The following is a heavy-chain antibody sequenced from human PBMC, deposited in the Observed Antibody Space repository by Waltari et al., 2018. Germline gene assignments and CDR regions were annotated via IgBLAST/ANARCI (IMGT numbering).Heavy chain of an antibody. Sequence: EAQLVESGGGLVQPGRSLRLSCEASGFNFDDYAMHWVRQAPGKGLGWVSGISWNSDSVGYADSGKGRFTVSRDNAKNSLYLQMNSLRTEDMALYYCSRDKDQLAAAGEGGSYFDLWGRGTLVTVSS. V-gene: IGHV3-9*03. CDR1: GFNFDDYA. J-gene: IGHJ2*01. CDR2: ISWNSDSV. D-gene: IGHD6-13*01. CDR3: SRDKDQLAAAGEGGSYFDL.